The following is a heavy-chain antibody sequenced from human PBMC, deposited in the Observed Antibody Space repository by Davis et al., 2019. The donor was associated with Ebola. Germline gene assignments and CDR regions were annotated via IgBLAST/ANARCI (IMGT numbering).Heavy chain of an antibody. CDR2: IYTNTGNP. J-gene: IGHJ4*02. D-gene: IGHD1-14*01. Sequence: ASVKVSCKASGYRFTTYGMHWVRQAPGQGLEWMGWIYTNTGNPTYAQGFTGRFVFSLDTSVSTAYLQISSLQAEDTAVYYCAREYNNFPFDYWGQGTLVTVPS. CDR1: GYRFTTYG. V-gene: IGHV7-4-1*02. CDR3: AREYNNFPFDY.